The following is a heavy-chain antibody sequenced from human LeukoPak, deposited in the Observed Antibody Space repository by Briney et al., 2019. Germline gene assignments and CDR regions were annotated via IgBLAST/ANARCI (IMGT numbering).Heavy chain of an antibody. J-gene: IGHJ4*02. Sequence: ASVKVSCKASGYTFTDYYIQWMRQAPGQGLEWMGWINPTSGGTDYAQKFQGRVTMTRDTSITTAYMELSGLRSDDTAVYYCARDRGPEWWGSFDCWGQGTLVTVSS. CDR2: INPTSGGT. D-gene: IGHD3-16*01. CDR1: GYTFTDYY. V-gene: IGHV1-2*02. CDR3: ARDRGPEWWGSFDC.